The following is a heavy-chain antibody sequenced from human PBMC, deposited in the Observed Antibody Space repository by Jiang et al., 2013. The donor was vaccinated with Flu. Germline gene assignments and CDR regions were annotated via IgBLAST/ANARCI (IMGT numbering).Heavy chain of an antibody. CDR1: GDSIIMRNWY. Sequence: GSGLVKPSETLSLTCTVSGDSIIMRNWYWGWIRQPPGKGLEWVGSFSFRGSADNGGTADYNLSLKSRLRISADTSKNQFSLNLSAVTATDTAIYYCARVGRNGATIDFWGQGILVTVSS. CDR3: ARVGRNGATIDF. V-gene: IGHV4-39*02. J-gene: IGHJ4*02. D-gene: IGHD5-24*01. CDR2: FSFRGSADNGGTA.